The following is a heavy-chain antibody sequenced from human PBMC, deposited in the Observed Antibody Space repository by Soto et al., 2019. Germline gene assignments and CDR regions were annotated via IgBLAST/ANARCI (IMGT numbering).Heavy chain of an antibody. J-gene: IGHJ4*02. CDR1: GDSISGSY. Sequence: SETLSLTCAVSGDSISGSYWSWVRQPPGKGLEWIGFIHYTGRTSYKPSLKSRITISLDTSKNNFSVRLSSATAADTAVYYCARHIHSYGSEALDDWGQGILVT. CDR3: ARHIHSYGSEALDD. CDR2: IHYTGRT. V-gene: IGHV4-59*08. D-gene: IGHD5-18*01.